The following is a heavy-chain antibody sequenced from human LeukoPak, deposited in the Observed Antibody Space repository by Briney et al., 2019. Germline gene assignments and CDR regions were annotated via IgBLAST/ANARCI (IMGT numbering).Heavy chain of an antibody. Sequence: GGSLRLSCAASGFTFSGYAMHWVRQAPGKGLEYVSAISSNGGSTYYANSVKGRFTISRDNSKNTLYLQMGSLRAEDMAVYYCARDRDHGDYYYYYYMDVWGKGTTVTVSS. D-gene: IGHD4-17*01. V-gene: IGHV3-64*01. CDR3: ARDRDHGDYYYYYYMDV. CDR2: ISSNGGST. J-gene: IGHJ6*03. CDR1: GFTFSGYA.